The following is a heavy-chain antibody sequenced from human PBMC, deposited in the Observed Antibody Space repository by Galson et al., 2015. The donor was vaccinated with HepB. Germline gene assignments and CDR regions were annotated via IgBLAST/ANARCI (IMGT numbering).Heavy chain of an antibody. J-gene: IGHJ4*02. D-gene: IGHD6-13*01. CDR2: ISGSGGST. V-gene: IGHV3-23*01. CDR1: GFTFSSYA. CDR3: AKVVPSLLTGTAAAGRTPEDY. Sequence: SLRLSCAASGFTFSSYAMSWVRQAPGKGLEWVSAISGSGGSTYYADSVKGRFTISRDNSKNTLYLQMNSLRAEDTAVYYCAKVVPSLLTGTAAAGRTPEDYWGQGTLVTVSS.